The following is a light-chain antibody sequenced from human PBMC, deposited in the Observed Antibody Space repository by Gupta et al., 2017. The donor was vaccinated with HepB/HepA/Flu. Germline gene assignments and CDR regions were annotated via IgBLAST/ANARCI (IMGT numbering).Light chain of an antibody. CDR3: QSYDSSLSGWV. J-gene: IGLJ3*02. Sequence: QPVLTQPPAVAGAPGQQVTIPCTGSSSNIGAGYDVHWYQQLPGTAPKLLIYGNSNRPSGVPDRFSGSKSGTSASLAISGLQAEDGADYYCQSYDSSLSGWVFGGGTKLTVL. CDR1: SSNIGAGYD. CDR2: GNS. V-gene: IGLV1-40*01.